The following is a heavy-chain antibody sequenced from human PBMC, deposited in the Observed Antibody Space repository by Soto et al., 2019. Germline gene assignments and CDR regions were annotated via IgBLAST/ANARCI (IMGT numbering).Heavy chain of an antibody. CDR2: IIPIFGTA. J-gene: IGHJ4*02. Sequence: GXPVKASCKASVGTFSSYAIGGVRQAPGQGLEWMGGIIPIFGTANYAQKFQGRVTITADESTSTSYMELSSLRSEDTAVYYCARDPLEGDTAMGDYWGQGPLATVSS. V-gene: IGHV1-69*13. D-gene: IGHD5-18*01. CDR3: ARDPLEGDTAMGDY. CDR1: VGTFSSYA.